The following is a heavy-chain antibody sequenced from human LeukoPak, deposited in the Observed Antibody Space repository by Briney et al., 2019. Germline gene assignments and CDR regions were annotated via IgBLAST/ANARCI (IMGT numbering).Heavy chain of an antibody. D-gene: IGHD1-1*01. J-gene: IGHJ4*02. CDR3: ARRSVSGTSIDY. V-gene: IGHV4-39*01. CDR1: GGSISSSSYY. Sequence: SETLSLTCTVSGGSISSSSYYWGWIRQPPGKGLEWIGSIYYSGSTYYNPYLKSRVTISVDTSKNQFTLKLSSVTAADTAVYYCARRSVSGTSIDYWGQGTLVTVSS. CDR2: IYYSGST.